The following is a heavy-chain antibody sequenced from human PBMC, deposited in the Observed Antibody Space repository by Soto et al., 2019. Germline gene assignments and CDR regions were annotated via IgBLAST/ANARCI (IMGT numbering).Heavy chain of an antibody. D-gene: IGHD4-17*01. CDR2: INSDGSST. CDR1: GFTFSSYW. V-gene: IGHV3-74*01. J-gene: IGHJ4*02. CDR3: ARVTVTTEPTGIDY. Sequence: SGGSLRLSCAASGFTFSSYWMHWVRQAPGKGLVWVSRINSDGSSTSYADSVKGRFTISRDNAKNTLYLQMNSLRAEDTAVYYCARVTVTTEPTGIDYWGQGTLVTVSS.